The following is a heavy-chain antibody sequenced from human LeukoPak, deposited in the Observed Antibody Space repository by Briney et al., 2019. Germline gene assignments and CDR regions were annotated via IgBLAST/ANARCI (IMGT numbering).Heavy chain of an antibody. CDR3: AKDQPHYSSGWWVMDY. V-gene: IGHV3-23*01. D-gene: IGHD6-19*01. CDR1: GFTFSSYA. J-gene: IGHJ4*02. CDR2: ISGSGGST. Sequence: GGSLRLSCAASGFTFSSYAMSWVRQAPGKGLEWVSAISGSGGSTYYADSVKGRFTISRDNSKNTLYLQMNSLRAEDTAVYYCAKDQPHYSSGWWVMDYWGQGTLVTVSS.